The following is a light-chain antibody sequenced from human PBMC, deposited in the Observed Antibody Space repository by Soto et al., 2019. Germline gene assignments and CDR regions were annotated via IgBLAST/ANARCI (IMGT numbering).Light chain of an antibody. V-gene: IGLV2-23*03. J-gene: IGLJ1*01. CDR3: CSYAGSSTFFYV. CDR1: SSDVGSYNL. CDR2: EGS. Sequence: QSALTQPASVSGSPGQSITISCTGTSSDVGSYNLVSWYQQHPGKAPKLMFYEGSKRPSGVSNRFSGSKSGNTASLTISGLQAEDEADYYCCSYAGSSTFFYVFGTGTKVTVL.